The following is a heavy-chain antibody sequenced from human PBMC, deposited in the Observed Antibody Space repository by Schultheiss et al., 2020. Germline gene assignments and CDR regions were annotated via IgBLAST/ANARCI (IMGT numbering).Heavy chain of an antibody. CDR2: IYYSGST. J-gene: IGHJ6*04. Sequence: SETLSLTCTVSGGSISSYYWSWIRQPPGKGLEWIGYIYYSGSTYYNPSLKSRVTISVDTSKNQFSLKLSSVTAADTAVYYCTRVLAVPYYYYGMDVWGKGTPVTVSS. CDR1: GGSISSYY. V-gene: IGHV4-59*06. CDR3: TRVLAVPYYYYGMDV. D-gene: IGHD2/OR15-2a*01.